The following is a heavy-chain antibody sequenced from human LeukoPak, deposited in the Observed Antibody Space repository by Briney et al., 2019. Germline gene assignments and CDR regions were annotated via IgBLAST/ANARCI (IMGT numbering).Heavy chain of an antibody. CDR2: IYYSGST. CDR1: GGSISSYY. J-gene: IGHJ3*02. CDR3: ARERREGYCSSTSCYRGNAFDI. V-gene: IGHV4-59*01. D-gene: IGHD2-2*02. Sequence: SETLSLTCTVSGGSISSYYWSWIRQPPGKGLEWIGYIYYSGSTNYNLSLKSRVTISVDTSKNQFSLKLSSVTAADTAVYYCARERREGYCSSTSCYRGNAFDIWGQGTMVTVSS.